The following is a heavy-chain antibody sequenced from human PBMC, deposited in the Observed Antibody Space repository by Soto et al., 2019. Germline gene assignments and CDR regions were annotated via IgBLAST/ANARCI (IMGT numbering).Heavy chain of an antibody. CDR3: SRYSSVWFHYFYY. D-gene: IGHD6-19*01. CDR1: GYTFIQYY. J-gene: IGHJ4*02. V-gene: IGHV1-46*01. Sequence: ASVKVSCKASGYTFIQYYIHWLRQAPGQGLEWMGFISPNGGITSQAQKFQGRVTIARDTSASTASMGLSSMRSGDPAVYFCSRYSSVWFHYFYYWGQGTLVTVS. CDR2: ISPNGGIT.